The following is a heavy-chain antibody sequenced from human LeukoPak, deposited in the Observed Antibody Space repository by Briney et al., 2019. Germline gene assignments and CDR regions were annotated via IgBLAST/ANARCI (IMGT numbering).Heavy chain of an antibody. CDR2: ISSISRYI. CDR3: ARSATYYYDSSGEKDLFDY. D-gene: IGHD3-22*01. V-gene: IGHV3-21*01. Sequence: PGGSLRLSCAASGFTFSSYEMNWVRQAPGKGLEWVSSISSISRYIYYADSVKGRFTISRDNAKNSLYLQMNSLRAEDTAVYYCARSATYYYDSSGEKDLFDYWGQGTLVTVSS. CDR1: GFTFSSYE. J-gene: IGHJ4*02.